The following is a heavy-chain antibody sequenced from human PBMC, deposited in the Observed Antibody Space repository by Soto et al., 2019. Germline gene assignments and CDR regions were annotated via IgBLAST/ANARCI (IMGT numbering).Heavy chain of an antibody. CDR1: GGSISSSGYS. J-gene: IGHJ5*02. Sequence: QLQLQESGSGLVQASQTLSLTCAVSGGSISSSGYSWTWIRQSPGKGLEWIGYIFHTGITSYNPSLKSRVTISVDTSQNQFSLKVNSVTAADTAVYYCAREWDCAHGVCYGNRFDPWGQGTLVTVSS. V-gene: IGHV4-30-2*06. CDR3: AREWDCAHGVCYGNRFDP. D-gene: IGHD2-8*01. CDR2: IFHTGIT.